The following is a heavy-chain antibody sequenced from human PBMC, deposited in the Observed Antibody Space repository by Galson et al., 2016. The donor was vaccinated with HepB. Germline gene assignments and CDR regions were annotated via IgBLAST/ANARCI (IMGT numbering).Heavy chain of an antibody. J-gene: IGHJ4*02. Sequence: SLRLSCAASGFSLSDYYMSWIRQAPGKGLEWVSYISNSGDTIYYADSVKGRFTFSRDTAKRSLYLQMNSLTAEDTAVYYCTRGYFGDYDSRGQGTLVTVSS. CDR1: GFSLSDYY. CDR2: ISNSGDTI. CDR3: TRGYFGDYDS. V-gene: IGHV3-11*01. D-gene: IGHD4-17*01.